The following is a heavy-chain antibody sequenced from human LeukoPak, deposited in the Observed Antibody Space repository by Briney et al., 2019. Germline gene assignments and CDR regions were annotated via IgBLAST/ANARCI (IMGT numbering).Heavy chain of an antibody. CDR2: TYYSGST. CDR3: AGLDMIVVVTFDY. V-gene: IGHV4-39*01. J-gene: IGHJ4*02. D-gene: IGHD3-22*01. CDR1: GGSISSSSYY. Sequence: SETLSLTCTVSGGSISSSSYYWGWIRQPPGKGLEWIGSTYYSGSTYYNPSLKSRVTISVDTSKNQFSLKLSSVTAADTAVYYCAGLDMIVVVTFDYWGQGTLVTVSS.